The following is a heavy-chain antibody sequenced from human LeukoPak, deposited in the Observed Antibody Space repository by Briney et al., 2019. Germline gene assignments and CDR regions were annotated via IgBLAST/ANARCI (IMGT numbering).Heavy chain of an antibody. CDR3: ARAGDYDSSGYYDY. CDR1: GFTFSNYW. D-gene: IGHD3-22*01. J-gene: IGHJ4*02. V-gene: IGHV3-7*01. Sequence: GGSLRLSCAASGFTFSNYWMSWVRQAPGKGLEWVANIKQDGSEKYHVDSVKGRFTISRDNAKNSVYLEMNSLRAEDTAVYYCARAGDYDSSGYYDYWGQGTLVTVSS. CDR2: IKQDGSEK.